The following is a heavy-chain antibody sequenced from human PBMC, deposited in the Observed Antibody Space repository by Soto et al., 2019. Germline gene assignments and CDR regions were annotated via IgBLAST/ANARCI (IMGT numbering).Heavy chain of an antibody. CDR3: ARGRTSCSSSFYSRYYYYYGMDL. CDR1: GYTFTSYD. J-gene: IGHJ6*02. D-gene: IGHD6-13*01. Sequence: ASVKVSCKASGYTFTSYDINWVGQATGQGLEWMGWMNPNSGHTGYAQKFQGRVTMTRNTSISTAYMELSSLRSEDTAVYYCARGRTSCSSSFYSRYYYYYGMDLWGQGTKVTVSS. CDR2: MNPNSGHT. V-gene: IGHV1-8*01.